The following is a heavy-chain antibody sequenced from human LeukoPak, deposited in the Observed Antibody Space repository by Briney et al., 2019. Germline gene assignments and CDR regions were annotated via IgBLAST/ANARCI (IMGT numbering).Heavy chain of an antibody. CDR2: IYYSGST. CDR3: ERDTSALDY. V-gene: IGHV4-61*08. Sequence: SETLSLTCRVSGGSVSSGDYYWNWIRQPPGKGLEWVGYIYYSGSTNYNPSLKSRLSISVDRSKNQFSLTLKSVTAAATAVYYCERDTSALDYWGEETLLTVSS. J-gene: IGHJ4*02. CDR1: GGSVSSGDYY. D-gene: IGHD2/OR15-2a*01.